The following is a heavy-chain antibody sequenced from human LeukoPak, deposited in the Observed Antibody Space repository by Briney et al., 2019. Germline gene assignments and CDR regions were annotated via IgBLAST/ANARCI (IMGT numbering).Heavy chain of an antibody. CDR1: GGSLSGYY. CDR3: ARLIVSNYYYYYMDV. Sequence: SETLSLTCAVYGGSLSGYYWSWIRQPAGKGLEWIGRIYTSGSTNYNPSLKSRVTISVDTSKNQFSLKLSSVTAADTAVYYCARLIVSNYYYYYMDVWGKGTTVTISS. CDR2: IYTSGST. J-gene: IGHJ6*03. D-gene: IGHD5/OR15-5a*01. V-gene: IGHV4-59*10.